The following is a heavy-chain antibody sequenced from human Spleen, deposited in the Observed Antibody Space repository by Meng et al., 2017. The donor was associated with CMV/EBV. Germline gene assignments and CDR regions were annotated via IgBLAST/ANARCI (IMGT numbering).Heavy chain of an antibody. Sequence: ASVKVSCKASGYTFTSYYMHWVRQAAGQGLEWMGWINPNSGGTNYAQNFQGRVTMTRDTSINTAYIEMSNMRSEDTAVYYCAREGRFDSSGYLYWGQGTLVTVSS. V-gene: IGHV1-2*02. CDR3: AREGRFDSSGYLY. CDR1: GYTFTSYY. CDR2: INPNSGGT. J-gene: IGHJ4*02. D-gene: IGHD3-22*01.